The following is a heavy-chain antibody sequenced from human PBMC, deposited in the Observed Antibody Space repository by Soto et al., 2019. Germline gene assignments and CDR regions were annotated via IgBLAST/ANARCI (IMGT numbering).Heavy chain of an antibody. CDR2: ISYDGSNK. D-gene: IGHD3-16*01. V-gene: IGHV3-30*18. J-gene: IGHJ3*02. Sequence: GGSLRLSCAASGFTFSSYGMHWVRQAPGKGLEWVAVISYDGSNKYYADSVKGRFTISRDNSKNTLYLQMNSLRAEDTAVYYCAKDSKVGGAFDIWGQGXMVTV. CDR1: GFTFSSYG. CDR3: AKDSKVGGAFDI.